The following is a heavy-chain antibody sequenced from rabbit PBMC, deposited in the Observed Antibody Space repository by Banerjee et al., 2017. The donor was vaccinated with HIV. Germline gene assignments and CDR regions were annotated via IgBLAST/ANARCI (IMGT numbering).Heavy chain of an antibody. CDR1: GFSFSSSQY. CDR3: ARELGYDEHGYAL. J-gene: IGHJ3*01. Sequence: QEQLVESGGGLVQPEGSLTLTCTASGFSFSSSQYMCWVRQAPGKGLEWIACIHAGSSGRTYYASWAKGRFTISKTSSTTVTLQMTSLTAADTATYFCARELGYDEHGYALWGQGTLVTDS. CDR2: IHAGSSGRT. D-gene: IGHD6-1*01. V-gene: IGHV1S45*01.